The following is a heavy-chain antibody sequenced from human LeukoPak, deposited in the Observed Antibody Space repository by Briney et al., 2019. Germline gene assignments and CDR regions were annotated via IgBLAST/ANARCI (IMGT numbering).Heavy chain of an antibody. Sequence: SETLSLTCTVSGGSISSGGYSWSWIRQPPGKGLEWIGYIYHSGSTYYNPSLKSRVTISVDRSKNQFSLKLSSVTAADTAVYYCARGRGGSYYYGSGSYLGNWFDPWGQGTLVTVSS. CDR1: GGSISSGGYS. CDR3: ARGRGGSYYYGSGSYLGNWFDP. D-gene: IGHD3-10*01. J-gene: IGHJ5*02. V-gene: IGHV4-30-2*01. CDR2: IYHSGST.